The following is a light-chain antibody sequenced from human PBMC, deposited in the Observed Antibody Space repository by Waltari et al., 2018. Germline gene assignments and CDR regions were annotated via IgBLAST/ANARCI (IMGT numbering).Light chain of an antibody. CDR1: QTVSTR. V-gene: IGKV3-15*01. CDR2: DAS. Sequence: EIVLTQSPATLSVSPGERVTLSCRASQTVSTRLAWYQKKSDQAPKVLIFDASTRATGIPATFTGSGSGTEFTLTISSLQSEDFAVYYCQQYKEWPLTFGGGTKVEIK. CDR3: QQYKEWPLT. J-gene: IGKJ4*01.